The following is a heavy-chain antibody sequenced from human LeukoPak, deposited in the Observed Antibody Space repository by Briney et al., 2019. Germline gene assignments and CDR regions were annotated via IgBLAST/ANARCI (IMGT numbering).Heavy chain of an antibody. CDR2: ISAYTGKI. CDR3: ARGDGYCSGGSCMIFDY. CDR1: GYTFTNYG. Sequence: ASVKVSCKASGYTFTNYGITWVRQASGQGIEWMGWISAYTGKINSAQKLQGRVTMTTDTSTSTGYMELRSLRSDDTAVYYCARGDGYCSGGSCMIFDYWGQGTLVTVSS. V-gene: IGHV1-18*01. J-gene: IGHJ4*02. D-gene: IGHD2-15*01.